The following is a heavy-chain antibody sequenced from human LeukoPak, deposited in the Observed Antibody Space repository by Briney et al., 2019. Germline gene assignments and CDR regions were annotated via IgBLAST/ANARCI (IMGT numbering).Heavy chain of an antibody. CDR2: ISGSGGST. CDR1: GVTINDFYLS. J-gene: IGHJ4*02. Sequence: GGSLRLSCAVSGVTINDFYLSMSWVRQAPGKGLEWVSAISGSGGSTYYADSVKGRFTISRDNSKNTLYLQMNTLRAEDTAVYYCARDRVGATDYFDYWGQGTLVTVSS. CDR3: ARDRVGATDYFDY. D-gene: IGHD1-26*01. V-gene: IGHV3-23*01.